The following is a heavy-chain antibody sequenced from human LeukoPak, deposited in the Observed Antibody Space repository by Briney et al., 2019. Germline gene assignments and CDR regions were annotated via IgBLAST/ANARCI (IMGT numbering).Heavy chain of an antibody. J-gene: IGHJ6*03. D-gene: IGHD3-16*02. V-gene: IGHV3-49*04. Sequence: PGGSLRLSCRASGFTFGDFTVSWVRQAPGKGLEWVGFIRSKPYGGTTEYAASVKGRFTISRDDSKSIAYLQMNSLKSEDTAVYHCCYTDYYYYYMDVWGKGTTVTVSS. CDR2: IRSKPYGGTT. CDR1: GFTFGDFT. CDR3: CYTDYYYYYMDV.